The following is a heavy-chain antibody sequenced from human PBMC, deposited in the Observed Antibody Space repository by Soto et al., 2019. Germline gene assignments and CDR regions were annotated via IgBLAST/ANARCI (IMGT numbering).Heavy chain of an antibody. D-gene: IGHD1-26*01. CDR3: ARDAAVGLFDY. J-gene: IGHJ4*02. Sequence: QMHLQESGPRLVKPSETLSLNCTISGASISTSYWSWIRQSPEKGLEWIGYVDYSGNPNYNPSLESRVTIAVDTSKDRLSLKLKSPTAADTAVYYCARDAAVGLFDYWGQGTLVTVSS. V-gene: IGHV4-59*12. CDR1: GASISTSY. CDR2: VDYSGNP.